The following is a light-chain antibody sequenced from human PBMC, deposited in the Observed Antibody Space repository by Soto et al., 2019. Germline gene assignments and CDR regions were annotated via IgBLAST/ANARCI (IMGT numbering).Light chain of an antibody. Sequence: QSALTQPPSVSAAPGQKVTLSCSGSSSNIGNNYVSWYQHLPGSAPQLLIYENDKRPSGIPDRFSGSKSGTSATLGITGLQTGDEADYYCGTWDSSLSAGVFGTGTKVTVL. V-gene: IGLV1-51*02. J-gene: IGLJ1*01. CDR2: END. CDR1: SSNIGNNY. CDR3: GTWDSSLSAGV.